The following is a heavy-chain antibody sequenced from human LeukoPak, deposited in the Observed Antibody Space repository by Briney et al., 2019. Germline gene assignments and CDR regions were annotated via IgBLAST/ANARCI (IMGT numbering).Heavy chain of an antibody. CDR1: GGSISSGGYY. J-gene: IGHJ6*02. CDR2: INHSGST. D-gene: IGHD2-2*01. CDR3: ARRRGYCSSTSCSYYYYYGMDV. V-gene: IGHV4-39*07. Sequence: PSETLSLTCTVSGGSISSGGYYWSWIRQPPGKGLEWIGEINHSGSTNYNPSLKSRVTISVDTSKNQFSLKLSSVTAADTAVYYCARRRGYCSSTSCSYYYYYGMDVWGQGTTVTVSS.